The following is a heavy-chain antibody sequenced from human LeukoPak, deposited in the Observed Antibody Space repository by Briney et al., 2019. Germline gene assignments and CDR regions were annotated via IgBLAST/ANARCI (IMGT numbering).Heavy chain of an antibody. J-gene: IGHJ4*02. V-gene: IGHV3-48*04. CDR3: ARDFAAAVG. D-gene: IGHD6-13*01. Sequence: GGSLRLSCAASGFTFSSYSMNWVRQAPGKGLEWVSYISSSSSTIYYADSVKGRFIVSRDNAKNSVFLQMNSLRAEDTAVYYCARDFAAAVGWGQGTLVTVSS. CDR1: GFTFSSYS. CDR2: ISSSSSTI.